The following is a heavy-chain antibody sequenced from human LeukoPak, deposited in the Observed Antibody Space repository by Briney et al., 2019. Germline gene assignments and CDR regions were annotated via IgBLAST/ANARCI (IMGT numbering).Heavy chain of an antibody. CDR1: GFTFSSYW. CDR3: ARDLSYVTYNRVFFGY. V-gene: IGHV3-7*01. CDR2: IKQDGSEK. Sequence: GGSLRLSCAASGFTFSSYWMSWVRQAPGKGLEWVANIKQDGSEKYYVDSVKGRFTISRDNAKSSLYLQMNSLRAEDTAVYYCARDLSYVTYNRVFFGYWGQGTLVTVSS. J-gene: IGHJ4*02. D-gene: IGHD3-16*01.